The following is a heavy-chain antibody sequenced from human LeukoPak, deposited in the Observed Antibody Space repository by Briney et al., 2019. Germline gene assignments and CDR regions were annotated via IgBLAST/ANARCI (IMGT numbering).Heavy chain of an antibody. J-gene: IGHJ4*02. Sequence: GGSLRLSCAASGFVVKNNHMGWVRQPPGKGLEWVSLLYSGGDTSYADSVKGRFTISRDRSKNTLYLQMKSLKTEDTAVYYCARALHSYGLSYYFDLWGQGTLLTVSS. CDR1: GFVVKNNH. V-gene: IGHV3-53*01. D-gene: IGHD5-18*01. CDR2: LYSGGDT. CDR3: ARALHSYGLSYYFDL.